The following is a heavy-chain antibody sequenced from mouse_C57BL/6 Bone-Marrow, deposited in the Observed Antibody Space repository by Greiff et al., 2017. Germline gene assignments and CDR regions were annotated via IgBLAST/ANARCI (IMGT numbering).Heavy chain of an antibody. Sequence: VQLQQSGAELVRPGASVTLSCKASGYTFTDYEMHWVKQTPVHGLEWIGAIDPETGGTAYTQKFKGKAILTADKSSSTAYMELRSLTSEDSAVYYCTRWGITTVVVPFDYWGQGTTLTVSS. CDR1: GYTFTDYE. J-gene: IGHJ2*01. CDR3: TRWGITTVVVPFDY. CDR2: IDPETGGT. V-gene: IGHV1-15*01. D-gene: IGHD1-1*01.